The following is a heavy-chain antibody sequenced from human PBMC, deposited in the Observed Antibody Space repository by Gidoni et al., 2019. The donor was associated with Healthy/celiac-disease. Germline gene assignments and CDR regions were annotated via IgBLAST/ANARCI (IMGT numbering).Heavy chain of an antibody. CDR3: ARGFNLIVVVPAAIAPEYFQH. J-gene: IGHJ1*01. CDR1: GYTFPRYD. Sequence: QVQLVQSGAEVKKPGASVKVSCKASGYTFPRYDLNWVRQATGQGLEWMGWMNPNSGNTGYEQKFQGRVTMTRNTSISTAYMELSSLRSEDTAVYYCARGFNLIVVVPAAIAPEYFQHWGQGTLVTVSS. CDR2: MNPNSGNT. V-gene: IGHV1-8*01. D-gene: IGHD2-2*02.